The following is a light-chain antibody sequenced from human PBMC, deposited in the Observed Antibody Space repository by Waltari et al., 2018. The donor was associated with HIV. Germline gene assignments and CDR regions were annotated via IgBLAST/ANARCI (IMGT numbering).Light chain of an antibody. CDR3: GTWDSSLNSWE. CDR1: SSHIGNQY. CDR2: ATK. V-gene: IGLV1-51*01. J-gene: IGLJ3*02. Sequence: QSVLTQPPSVSAAPGQKVTISCSGSSSHIGNQYVSWYHQLPGTAPKLLNYATKKRPSGIADRVSGSKCGTSANLGITGLQTGDEADEYCGTWDSSLNSWEFGGGTKVTVL.